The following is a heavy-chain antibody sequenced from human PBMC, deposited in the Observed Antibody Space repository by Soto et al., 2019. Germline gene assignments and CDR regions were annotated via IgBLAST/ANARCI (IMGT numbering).Heavy chain of an antibody. Sequence: GGSLRLSCAASGFTFSSYGMHWVRQAPGKGLEWVAVIWYDGSNKYYADSVKGRFTISRDNSKNTLYLQMNSLRAEDTAVYYCARDHGPAYYDFWSGYYTAYYYYGMDVSGQATTVTVSS. J-gene: IGHJ6*02. CDR2: IWYDGSNK. CDR1: GFTFSSYG. V-gene: IGHV3-33*01. CDR3: ARDHGPAYYDFWSGYYTAYYYYGMDV. D-gene: IGHD3-3*01.